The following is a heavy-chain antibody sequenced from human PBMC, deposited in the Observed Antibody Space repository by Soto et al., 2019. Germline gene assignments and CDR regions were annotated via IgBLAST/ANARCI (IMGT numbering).Heavy chain of an antibody. CDR3: ARGDPLLWFGEKVYYGMDV. J-gene: IGHJ6*02. CDR1: GGSISSYY. CDR2: IYYSGST. V-gene: IGHV4-59*01. Sequence: QVQLQESGPGLVKPSETLSLTCTVSGGSISSYYWSWIRQPPGKGLEWIGYIYYSGSTNYNPYLKSRVTISVDPSKNQFSLKLSSVPAADTAVYYCARGDPLLWFGEKVYYGMDVWGQGTTVTVSS. D-gene: IGHD3-10*01.